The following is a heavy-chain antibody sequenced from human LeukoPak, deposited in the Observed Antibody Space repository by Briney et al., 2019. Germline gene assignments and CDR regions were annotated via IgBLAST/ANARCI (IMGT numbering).Heavy chain of an antibody. J-gene: IGHJ3*02. V-gene: IGHV4-31*03. Sequence: SETLSLTCTVSGGSISSGGYYWSWIRQHPGKGLEWIGYIYYSGSTYYNPSLKSRVTISVDTSKIQFSLKLSSVTAADTAVYYCARTYDYVWGSYRLDAFDIWGQGTMVTVSS. D-gene: IGHD3-16*02. CDR1: GGSISSGGYY. CDR3: ARTYDYVWGSYRLDAFDI. CDR2: IYYSGST.